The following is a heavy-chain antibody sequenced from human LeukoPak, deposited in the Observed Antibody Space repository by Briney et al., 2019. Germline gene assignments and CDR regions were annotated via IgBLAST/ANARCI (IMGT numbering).Heavy chain of an antibody. V-gene: IGHV3-66*02. CDR2: IYSAGTT. J-gene: IGHJ4*02. CDR1: EFTVGSNY. CDR3: ARDLGGYNFDY. Sequence: GGSLRLSCAASEFTVGSNYMSWVRQAPGKGLEWVSVIYSAGTTYSADSVKGRFTISRDTSKNTLYLQMNSLRAEDTAVYFCARDLGGYNFDYWGQGTLVTVSS. D-gene: IGHD5-24*01.